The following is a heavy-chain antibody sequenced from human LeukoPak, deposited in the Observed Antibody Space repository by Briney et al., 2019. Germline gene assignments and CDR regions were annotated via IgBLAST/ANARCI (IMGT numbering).Heavy chain of an antibody. CDR1: GFTFSSYG. Sequence: GSLRLSCAASGFTFSSYGMHWVRQAPGKGLEWVAVIWYDGSNKYYADSVKGRFTISRVNSKNTLYLQMNSLRAEGTAVYYCARDAIAAARYNWFDPWGQGTLVTVSS. V-gene: IGHV3-33*01. CDR2: IWYDGSNK. J-gene: IGHJ5*02. D-gene: IGHD6-13*01. CDR3: ARDAIAAARYNWFDP.